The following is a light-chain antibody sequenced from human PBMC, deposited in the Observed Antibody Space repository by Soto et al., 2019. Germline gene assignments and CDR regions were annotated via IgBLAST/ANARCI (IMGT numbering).Light chain of an antibody. J-gene: IGKJ3*01. Sequence: IHMTQSPSSVSASVGDMFTMTCRASQGVGGWLAWYQQKTGKVPKLLIYATSSLHSGVPSRFSGSGYGTDLTLSISSMKNEDFATYYCQQTHSPTLSFGPGTQVDIK. CDR3: QQTHSPTLS. CDR2: ATS. CDR1: QGVGGW. V-gene: IGKV1-12*01.